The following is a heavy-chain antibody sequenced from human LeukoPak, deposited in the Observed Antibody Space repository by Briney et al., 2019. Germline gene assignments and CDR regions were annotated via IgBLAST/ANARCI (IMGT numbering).Heavy chain of an antibody. D-gene: IGHD3-22*01. CDR1: GGSISSYY. Sequence: SETLSLTCTVSGGSISSYYWSWIRQPAGKGLEWIGRIYTSGSTNYNPSLKSRVTMSVDTSKNQFSLKLSSVTAADTAVYYCAREGYYDSSGTLGFDYWSQGTLVTVSS. J-gene: IGHJ4*02. V-gene: IGHV4-4*07. CDR3: AREGYYDSSGTLGFDY. CDR2: IYTSGST.